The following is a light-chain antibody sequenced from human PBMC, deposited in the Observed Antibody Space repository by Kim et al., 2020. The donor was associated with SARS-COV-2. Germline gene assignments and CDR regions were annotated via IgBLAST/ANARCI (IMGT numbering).Light chain of an antibody. V-gene: IGLV2-11*03. CDR3: ASYAGSTELL. Sequence: GHSCPIPWTGTCRDVGGYTPVSWYQQHPGKGPKLMIYDVSKRPSWVPDRFSGPKSGNTASLTVSGLQAGDEADYYCASYAGSTELLFGGGTKLTVL. CDR1: CRDVGGYTP. J-gene: IGLJ2*01. CDR2: DVS.